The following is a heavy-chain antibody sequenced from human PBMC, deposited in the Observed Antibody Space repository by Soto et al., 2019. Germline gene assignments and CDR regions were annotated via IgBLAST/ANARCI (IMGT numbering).Heavy chain of an antibody. V-gene: IGHV1-2*02. CDR3: ARDGLTLKYSFDI. CDR2: INPNTGDT. Sequence: ASVKVSCKASGYTFSDFFIHWVRKAPGQGLEWMGWINPNTGDTKFAQRFQGRVTMTGDTCISTAYMDLSRLTSDDTAVYYCARDGLTLKYSFDIWGQGTMVTVSS. CDR1: GYTFSDFF. J-gene: IGHJ3*02. D-gene: IGHD3-9*01.